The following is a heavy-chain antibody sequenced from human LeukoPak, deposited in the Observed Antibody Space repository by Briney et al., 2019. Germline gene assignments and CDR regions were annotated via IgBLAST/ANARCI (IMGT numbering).Heavy chain of an antibody. J-gene: IGHJ4*02. CDR2: IYYSGST. Sequence: SETLSLTCTVSGGSISSSSYYWGWIRQPPGKGLEWIGSIYYSGSTYYNPSLKSRVTISVDTSKNQFSLKLSSVTAADTAVYYCAREAFFSYYDYVWGSYRLFDYWGQGTLVTVSS. V-gene: IGHV4-39*07. CDR1: GGSISSSSYY. CDR3: AREAFFSYYDYVWGSYRLFDY. D-gene: IGHD3-16*02.